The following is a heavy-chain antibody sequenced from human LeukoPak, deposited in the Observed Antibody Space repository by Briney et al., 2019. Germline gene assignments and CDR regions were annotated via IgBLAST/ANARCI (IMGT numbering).Heavy chain of an antibody. Sequence: GSSVKVSCKASGGTFSSYAISWVRQAPGQGFEWMGWMNPKSGDTGYEQKLQGRVTITRDSSLSTVYMELSRLGSEDTALYYCARGRYMDVWGKGTPVTVSS. J-gene: IGHJ6*04. V-gene: IGHV1-8*03. CDR3: ARGRYMDV. CDR1: GGTFSSYA. CDR2: MNPKSGDT.